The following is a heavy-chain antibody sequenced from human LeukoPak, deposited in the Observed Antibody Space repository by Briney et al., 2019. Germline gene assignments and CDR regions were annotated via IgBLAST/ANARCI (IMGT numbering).Heavy chain of an antibody. CDR3: AKCGIEFVCDWFDP. CDR1: GFTFDDYA. V-gene: IGHV3-43D*04. D-gene: IGHD1-14*01. J-gene: IGHJ5*02. Sequence: GGSLRLSCAASGFTFDDYAMHWVRQAPGKGLEWVSLISWDGGSTYYADSVKGRFTISRDNSKNTLYLQMNSLRAEDTAVYYCAKCGIEFVCDWFDPWGQGTLVTVSS. CDR2: ISWDGGST.